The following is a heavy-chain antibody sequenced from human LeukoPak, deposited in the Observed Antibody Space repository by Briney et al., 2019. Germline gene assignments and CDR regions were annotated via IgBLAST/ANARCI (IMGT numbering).Heavy chain of an antibody. J-gene: IGHJ4*02. CDR3: ARHSTFDY. Sequence: SVTLSLTCTVSGASISSYYWSWIRQPPGKGLEWIGYIYYSGSTNYNPSLKSRVTISVDTSKNQFSLKLSSVIGADTAVYYCARHSTFDYWGQGTLVTVSS. CDR2: IYYSGST. CDR1: GASISSYY. V-gene: IGHV4-59*08.